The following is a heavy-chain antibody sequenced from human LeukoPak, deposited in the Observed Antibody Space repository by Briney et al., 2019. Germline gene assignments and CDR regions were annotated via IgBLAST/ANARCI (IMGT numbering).Heavy chain of an antibody. Sequence: GGSLRLSCAASGFTFSDYWIDWVRQAPGKGLEWVSAISGSGGSTYYADSVKGRFTISRDNSKNTLYLQMNSLRAEDTAVYYCAKDAVDTAMVYYFDYWGQGTLVTVSS. CDR3: AKDAVDTAMVYYFDY. D-gene: IGHD5-18*01. CDR1: GFTFSDYW. V-gene: IGHV3-23*01. CDR2: ISGSGGST. J-gene: IGHJ4*02.